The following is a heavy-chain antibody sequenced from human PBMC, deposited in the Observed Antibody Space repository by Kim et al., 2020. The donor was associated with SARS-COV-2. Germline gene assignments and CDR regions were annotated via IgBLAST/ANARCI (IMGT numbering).Heavy chain of an antibody. CDR2: INTNTGNP. J-gene: IGHJ6*02. V-gene: IGHV7-4-1*02. Sequence: ASVKVSCKASGYTFTSYAMNWVRQAPGQGLEWMGWINTNTGNPTYAQGFTGRFVFSLDTSVSTAYLQISSLKAEDTAVYYCARGEPGSGEYYYYYYGMDVWGQGTTVTVSS. CDR1: GYTFTSYA. CDR3: ARGEPGSGEYYYYYYGMDV.